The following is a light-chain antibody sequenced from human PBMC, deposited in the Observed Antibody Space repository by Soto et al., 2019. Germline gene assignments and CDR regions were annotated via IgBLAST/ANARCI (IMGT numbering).Light chain of an antibody. Sequence: PMTQSPSTLSGSVGDRVTITCRASQTISSWLAWYQQKPGKAPKLLIYKASTLKSGVPSRFSGSGSGTEFTLTISSLQPDDFATYYCQHYNSYSEAFGQGTKVELK. CDR2: KAS. CDR3: QHYNSYSEA. CDR1: QTISSW. V-gene: IGKV1-5*03. J-gene: IGKJ1*01.